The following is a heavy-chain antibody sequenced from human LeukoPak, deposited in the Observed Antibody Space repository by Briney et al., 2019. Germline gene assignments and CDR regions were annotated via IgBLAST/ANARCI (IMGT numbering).Heavy chain of an antibody. Sequence: PGGSLRLSCAASGFTFEDYGMHWVRQVLGKGLEWVSSISWHSNNIAYAESVKGRFNISRDNAKNSLSLQMNGLRPEDTALYYCAKGRGLRFYDWLLKKDAFDIWGQGTMVTVSP. CDR3: AKGRGLRFYDWLLKKDAFDI. CDR2: ISWHSNNI. CDR1: GFTFEDYG. D-gene: IGHD3-3*01. V-gene: IGHV3-9*01. J-gene: IGHJ3*02.